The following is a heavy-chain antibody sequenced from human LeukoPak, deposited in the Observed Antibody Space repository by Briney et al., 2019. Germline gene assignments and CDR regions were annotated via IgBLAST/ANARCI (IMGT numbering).Heavy chain of an antibody. CDR3: VKGGGYSYGTPDY. V-gene: IGHV3-64D*06. D-gene: IGHD5-18*01. CDR1: GFTFSSYA. J-gene: IGHJ4*02. CDR2: ISSNGGST. Sequence: GGSLRLSCSASGFTFSSYAMHWVRQAPGKWLEYVSAISSNGGSTYYADSVKGRFTISRDNSKNTLYLQMSSLRAEDTAVYYCVKGGGYSYGTPDYWGQGTLVTVSS.